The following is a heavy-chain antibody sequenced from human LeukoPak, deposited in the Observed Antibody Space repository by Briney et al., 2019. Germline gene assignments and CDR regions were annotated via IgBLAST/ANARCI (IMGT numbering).Heavy chain of an antibody. D-gene: IGHD5-18*01. J-gene: IGHJ5*02. CDR1: GGSISSGGYS. V-gene: IGHV4-30-2*01. Sequence: SETLSLTCAVSGGSISSGGYSWSWIRQPPGKGLEWIGYIYHSGSTYYNPSLKSRVTISVDRSKNQFPLKLSSVTAADTAVYYCARREGYSYGNGWFDPWGQGTLVTVSS. CDR3: ARREGYSYGNGWFDP. CDR2: IYHSGST.